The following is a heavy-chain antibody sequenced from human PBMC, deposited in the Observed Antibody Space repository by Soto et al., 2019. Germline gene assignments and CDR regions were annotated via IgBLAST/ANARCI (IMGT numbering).Heavy chain of an antibody. D-gene: IGHD3-22*01. V-gene: IGHV1-69*13. CDR1: GGTFSSYA. J-gene: IGHJ4*02. CDR2: IIPIFGTA. Sequence: GASVKVSCKASGGTFSSYAISWVRQAPGQGLEWMGGIIPIFGTANYAQKFQGRVTITADESTSTAYMELSSLRSEDTAVYYCASYRKYYYDSSGSFDYWGQGTLVTVSS. CDR3: ASYRKYYYDSSGSFDY.